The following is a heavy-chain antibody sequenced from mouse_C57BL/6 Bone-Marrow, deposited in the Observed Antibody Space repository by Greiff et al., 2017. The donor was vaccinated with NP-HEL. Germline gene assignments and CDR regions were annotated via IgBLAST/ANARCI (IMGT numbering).Heavy chain of an antibody. Sequence: VKLMESGAELARPGASVKMSCKASGYTFTSYTMHWVKQRPGQGLEWIGYINPSSGYTKYNQKFKDKATLTADKSSSTAYMQLSSLTSEDSAVYYCENSFAYWGQGTLVTVSA. V-gene: IGHV1-4*01. J-gene: IGHJ3*01. D-gene: IGHD2-12*01. CDR3: ENSFAY. CDR2: INPSSGYT. CDR1: GYTFTSYT.